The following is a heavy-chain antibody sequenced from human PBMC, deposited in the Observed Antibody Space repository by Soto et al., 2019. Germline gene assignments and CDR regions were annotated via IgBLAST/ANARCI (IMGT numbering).Heavy chain of an antibody. J-gene: IGHJ5*02. V-gene: IGHV3-23*01. CDR1: RFTFSTYA. Sequence: EVQLLESGGGLVQPGGSLRLSCAASRFTFSTYAMSWVRQAPGKGLEWVSDISGSGGNTYYADSVKSRFTISRDNSKNTLYLQMNSLRAEDTAVYYCAKSAMVRGGGWFDPWGQGTLVTVSS. CDR2: ISGSGGNT. CDR3: AKSAMVRGGGWFDP. D-gene: IGHD3-10*01.